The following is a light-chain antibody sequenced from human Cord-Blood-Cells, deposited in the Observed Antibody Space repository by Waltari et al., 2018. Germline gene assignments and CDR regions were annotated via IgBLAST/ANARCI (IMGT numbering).Light chain of an antibody. J-gene: IGKJ1*01. CDR2: GVS. CDR3: QQYNNWSPWA. Sequence: EIVMTQSPATLSVSPGERATLSGRASQSVSSNLAWYQQKPGQAPRLLIYGVSTRATGIPARFSGSGSGTEFTLTISSMQSEDFAVYYCQQYNNWSPWAFGQGTKVEIK. V-gene: IGKV3-15*01. CDR1: QSVSSN.